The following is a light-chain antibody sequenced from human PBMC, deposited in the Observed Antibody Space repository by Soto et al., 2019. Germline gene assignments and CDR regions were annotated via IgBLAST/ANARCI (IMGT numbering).Light chain of an antibody. CDR3: QPIYRSPYT. Sequence: IQMTQSPSSLSASVGDSVTVTGRASQSINIYLNWYQQKPGKAPTLLIYGATSLQSGIPSRFTGGGSRTDFTHTISSLQPDNFAPYYCQPIYRSPYTLVQGTKLAIK. V-gene: IGKV1-39*01. J-gene: IGKJ2*01. CDR2: GAT. CDR1: QSINIY.